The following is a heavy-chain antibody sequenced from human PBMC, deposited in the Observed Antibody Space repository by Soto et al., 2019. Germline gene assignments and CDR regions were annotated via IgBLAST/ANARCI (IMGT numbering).Heavy chain of an antibody. J-gene: IGHJ3*02. CDR1: GYSFTSYW. V-gene: IGHV5-51*01. D-gene: IGHD2-2*01. CDR2: IYPGDSDT. Sequence: PGADLKVACKGSGYSFTSYWIGWVRQIPGKGLEWMGIIYPGDSDTRYSPSFQGQVTISADKSISSAYLQWSSLKASDTAMYYCAKTLYQLLGDDVFDMWGRGTMVTVSS. CDR3: AKTLYQLLGDDVFDM.